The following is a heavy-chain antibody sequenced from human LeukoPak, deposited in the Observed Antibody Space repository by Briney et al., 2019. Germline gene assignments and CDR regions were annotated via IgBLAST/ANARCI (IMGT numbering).Heavy chain of an antibody. D-gene: IGHD5-18*01. Sequence: KPGESLKISCKGSGYNFRIYWIAWVRQMPGKGLEWMGIVYPDDSETRYSPSFQGHVTISADKSISTAYLQWSSLKASDTAMYYCARSARGYTYGIDYWGQGTLVTVSS. CDR1: GYNFRIYW. CDR3: ARSARGYTYGIDY. CDR2: VYPDDSET. V-gene: IGHV5-51*01. J-gene: IGHJ4*02.